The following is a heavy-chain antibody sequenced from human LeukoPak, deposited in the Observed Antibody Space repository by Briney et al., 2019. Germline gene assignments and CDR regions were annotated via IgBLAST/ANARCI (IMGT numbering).Heavy chain of an antibody. CDR2: IYYTGTT. J-gene: IGHJ4*02. CDR3: ASGRPLGFDY. D-gene: IGHD1-26*01. CDR1: GGSISSSSHS. V-gene: IGHV4-39*01. Sequence: SETLSLTCTVSGGSISSSSHSWGWIRQPPGKGLEWTGSIYYTGTTYYNPSLKSRVTISVDTSKNQFSLKLSSVTAADTAVYYCASGRPLGFDYWGQGTLVTVSS.